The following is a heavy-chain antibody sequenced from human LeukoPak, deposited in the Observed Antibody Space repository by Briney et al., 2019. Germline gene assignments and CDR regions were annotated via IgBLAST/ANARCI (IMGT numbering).Heavy chain of an antibody. CDR3: ARGVSATAMVTPVDAFDI. Sequence: SETLSLTCTVSGGSISSYYWSWIRQPPGKGLEWIGYIYYSGSTNYNPSLKSRVTISVDTSKNQFSLKLSSVTAADTAVYYCARGVSATAMVTPVDAFDIWGQGTMVTVSS. CDR1: GGSISSYY. CDR2: IYYSGST. V-gene: IGHV4-59*01. J-gene: IGHJ3*02. D-gene: IGHD5-18*01.